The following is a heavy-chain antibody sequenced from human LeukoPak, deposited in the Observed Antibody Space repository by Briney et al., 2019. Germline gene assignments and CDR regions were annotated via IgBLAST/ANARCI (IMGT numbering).Heavy chain of an antibody. V-gene: IGHV3-30*04. D-gene: IGHD3-9*01. J-gene: IGHJ6*03. CDR2: ISYDGSNK. CDR3: AKDGRYFDWLLAPYYMDV. Sequence: PGRSLRLSCAASGFTFSSYAMHWVRQAPGKGLEWVAVISYDGSNKYYADSVKGRFTISRDNAKNTLYLQMNSLRAEDTAVYYCAKDGRYFDWLLAPYYMDVWGKGTTVTISS. CDR1: GFTFSSYA.